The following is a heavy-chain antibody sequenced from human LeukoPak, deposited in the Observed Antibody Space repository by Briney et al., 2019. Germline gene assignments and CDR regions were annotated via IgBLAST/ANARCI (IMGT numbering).Heavy chain of an antibody. CDR3: ARDNGWSADF. CDR1: GFTFSRHW. J-gene: IGHJ4*02. D-gene: IGHD2-15*01. V-gene: IGHV3-7*03. Sequence: GGSLRLSCAASGFTFSRHWMYWVRQAPGKGLEWVANIKQDGSAKPYVDSVKGRFTISRDNAKNSLFLQMNSLRAEDTAVYYCARDNGWSADFWGQETLVTVSS. CDR2: IKQDGSAK.